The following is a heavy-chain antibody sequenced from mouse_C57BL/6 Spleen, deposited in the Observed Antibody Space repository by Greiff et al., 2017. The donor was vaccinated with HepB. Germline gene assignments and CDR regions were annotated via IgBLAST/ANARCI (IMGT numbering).Heavy chain of an antibody. CDR1: GYTFTSYW. Sequence: QVQLKQPGAELVRPGSSVKLSCKASGYTFTSYWMHWVKQRPIQGLEWIGNIDPSDSETHYNQKFKDKATLTVDKSSSTAYMQLSSLTAEDSAVYYCAIPAQATPFAYWGQGTLVTVSA. V-gene: IGHV1-52*01. CDR3: AIPAQATPFAY. J-gene: IGHJ3*01. CDR2: IDPSDSET. D-gene: IGHD3-2*02.